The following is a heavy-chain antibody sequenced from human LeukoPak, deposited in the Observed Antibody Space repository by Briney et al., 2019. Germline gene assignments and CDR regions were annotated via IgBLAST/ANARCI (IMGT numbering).Heavy chain of an antibody. CDR2: IYHSGST. J-gene: IGHJ5*02. D-gene: IGHD6-13*01. V-gene: IGHV4-38-2*02. CDR3: AREQQLASGRFDP. Sequence: SETLSLTCTVSGYSISSGYYWGWIRQPPGKGLEWIGSIYHSGSTYYNPSLKSRVTISVDTSKNQFSLKLSSVTAADTAVYYCAREQQLASGRFDPWGQGTLVTVSS. CDR1: GYSISSGYY.